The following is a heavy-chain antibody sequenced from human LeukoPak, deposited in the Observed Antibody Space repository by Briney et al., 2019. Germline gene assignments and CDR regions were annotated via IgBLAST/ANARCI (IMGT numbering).Heavy chain of an antibody. CDR1: GNSISSGNYY. V-gene: IGHV4-61*02. CDR3: ARASYSYDISGWVPFDY. Sequence: SETLSLTCTVSGNSISSGNYYWSWIRQPAGKGLEWIGRIYTSGSTTYNPSLKSRVTISGDTSENQFSLRLSSVTAADTAVYYCARASYSYDISGWVPFDYWGQGTLVTVSS. J-gene: IGHJ4*02. D-gene: IGHD3-22*01. CDR2: IYTSGST.